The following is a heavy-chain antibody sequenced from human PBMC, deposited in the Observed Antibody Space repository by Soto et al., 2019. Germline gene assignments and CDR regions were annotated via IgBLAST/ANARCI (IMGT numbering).Heavy chain of an antibody. J-gene: IGHJ6*02. V-gene: IGHV1-18*01. Sequence: ASVKVSCKASGYTFTSYGISWVRQAPGQGLEWMGWISAYNGNTNYAQKLQGRVTMTTDTSTSTAYMELGSLRSDDTAVYYCARALYDFWSGYVRAMDVWGQGTTVTV. CDR1: GYTFTSYG. D-gene: IGHD3-3*01. CDR3: ARALYDFWSGYVRAMDV. CDR2: ISAYNGNT.